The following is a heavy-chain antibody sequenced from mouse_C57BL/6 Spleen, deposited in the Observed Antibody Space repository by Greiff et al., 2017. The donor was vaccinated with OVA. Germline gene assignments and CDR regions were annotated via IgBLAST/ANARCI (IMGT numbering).Heavy chain of an antibody. V-gene: IGHV1-52*01. J-gene: IGHJ1*03. CDR1: GYTFTSYW. CDR3: ARSNYYGSSNWYFDG. D-gene: IGHD1-1*01. Sequence: QVQLQQPGAELVRPGSSVKLSCKASGYTFTSYWMHWVKQRPIQGLEWIGNIDPSDSETHYNQKFKYKATLTVAKSSSTAYMPLSSLTSADSAVYYFARSNYYGSSNWYFDGWGTGTTVTFSS. CDR2: IDPSDSET.